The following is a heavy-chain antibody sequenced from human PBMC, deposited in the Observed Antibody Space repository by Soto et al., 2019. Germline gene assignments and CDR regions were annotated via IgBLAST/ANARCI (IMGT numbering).Heavy chain of an antibody. J-gene: IGHJ4*02. V-gene: IGHV3-30*04. CDR2: VSFDGSLK. CDR3: ARDGPSSLTSYFDY. CDR1: EVIFSNSA. Sequence: GGSLRLSCVASEVIFSNSAMHWVRQAPGKGLEWVAVVSFDGSLKYYADSVEGRFTISRDSSKNTLYLQMNSLRPEDTAVYYCARDGPSSLTSYFDYWGQGTLVTVSS. D-gene: IGHD2-2*01.